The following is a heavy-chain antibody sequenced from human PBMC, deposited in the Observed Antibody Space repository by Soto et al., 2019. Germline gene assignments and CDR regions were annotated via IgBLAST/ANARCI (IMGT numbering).Heavy chain of an antibody. V-gene: IGHV3-30*18. D-gene: IGHD3-22*01. CDR3: AKSDSSGYYYGMDV. J-gene: IGHJ6*02. Sequence: QVQLVESGGGVVQPGRSLRLSCAASGFTFSSYGMHWVLQAPGKGLEWVAVISYDGSNKYYADSVKGRFTISRDNSKNTLYLQMNSLRAEDTAVYYCAKSDSSGYYYGMDVWGQGTTVTVSS. CDR1: GFTFSSYG. CDR2: ISYDGSNK.